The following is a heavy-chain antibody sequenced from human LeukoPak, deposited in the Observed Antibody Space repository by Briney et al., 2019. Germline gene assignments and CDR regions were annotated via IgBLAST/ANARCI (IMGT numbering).Heavy chain of an antibody. Sequence: PSQTLSLTCTVSGGSISSGGYYWSWIRQPAGKGLEWIGRIYTSGSTNYNPSLKSRVTISVDTSKNQFSLKLSSVTAADTAVYYCAISFWSSAFDYWGQGTLVTVSS. CDR1: GGSISSGGYY. CDR2: IYTSGST. D-gene: IGHD3-3*01. CDR3: AISFWSSAFDY. V-gene: IGHV4-61*02. J-gene: IGHJ4*02.